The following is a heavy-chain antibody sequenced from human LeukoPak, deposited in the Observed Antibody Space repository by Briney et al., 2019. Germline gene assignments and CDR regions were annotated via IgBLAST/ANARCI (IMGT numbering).Heavy chain of an antibody. J-gene: IGHJ4*02. D-gene: IGHD2-15*01. CDR3: ARDLDSECSGGSCYAFDY. CDR2: IIPILGIA. CDR1: GGTFSSYA. Sequence: ASVKVSCKASGGTFSSYAISWVRQAPGQGLEWMGRIIPILGIANYAQKFQGRVTITADKSTSTAYMELSSLRSEDTAVYYCARDLDSECSGGSCYAFDYWGQGTLVTVSS. V-gene: IGHV1-69*04.